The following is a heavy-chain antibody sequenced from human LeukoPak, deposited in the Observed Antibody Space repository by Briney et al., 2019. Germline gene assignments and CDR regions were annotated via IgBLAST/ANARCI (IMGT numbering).Heavy chain of an antibody. V-gene: IGHV3-21*01. CDR3: AKSRYGYSYGYYDY. J-gene: IGHJ4*02. D-gene: IGHD5-18*01. Sequence: PGGSLRLSCAASGFTFSSYSMNWVRQAPGKGLEWVSSISSSSSYIYYADSVKGRFTISRDNAKNSLYLQMNSLRAEDTAVYYCAKSRYGYSYGYYDYWGQGTLVTVSS. CDR2: ISSSSSYI. CDR1: GFTFSSYS.